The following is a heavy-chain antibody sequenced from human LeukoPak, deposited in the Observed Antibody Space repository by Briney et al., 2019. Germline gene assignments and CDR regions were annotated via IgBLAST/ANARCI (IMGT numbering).Heavy chain of an antibody. Sequence: HPGRSLRLSCAASGFTFDDYAMHWVRQAPGKGLEWVSGISWNSGSIGYADSVKGRFTISRDNAKNSLYLQMNSLRAEDTALYYCAKGVVPAVNALGGVGRGYYYGMDVWGQGTTVTVSS. CDR1: GFTFDDYA. CDR2: ISWNSGSI. V-gene: IGHV3-9*01. J-gene: IGHJ6*02. D-gene: IGHD2-2*01. CDR3: AKGVVPAVNALGGVGRGYYYGMDV.